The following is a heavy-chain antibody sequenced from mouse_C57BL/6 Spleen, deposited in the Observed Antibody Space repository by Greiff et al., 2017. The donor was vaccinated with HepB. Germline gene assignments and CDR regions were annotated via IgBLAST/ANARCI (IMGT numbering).Heavy chain of an antibody. CDR2: IDPSDSET. V-gene: IGHV1-52*01. J-gene: IGHJ4*01. D-gene: IGHD3-3*01. CDR1: GYTFTSYW. CDR3: ASGTDYAMDY. Sequence: LVESGAELVRPGSSVKLSCKASGYTFTSYWMHWVKQRPIQGLEWIGNIDPSDSETHYNQKFKDKATLTVDKSSSTAYMQLSSLTSEDSAVYYCASGTDYAMDYWGQGTSVTVSS.